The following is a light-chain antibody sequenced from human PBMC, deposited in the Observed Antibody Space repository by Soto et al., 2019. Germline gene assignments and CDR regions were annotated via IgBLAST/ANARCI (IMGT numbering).Light chain of an antibody. CDR3: QQYNNWPRT. CDR1: QSLSSN. J-gene: IGKJ1*01. Sequence: EIVMTRAPAPLSVSPGEGATLSCRASQSLSSNLAWYQQKPGQAPRLLIYGASTRATGIPARFSGSGSGTEFTLTISSLQSEDFAVYYCQQYNNWPRTFGQGTKWIS. CDR2: GAS. V-gene: IGKV3-15*01.